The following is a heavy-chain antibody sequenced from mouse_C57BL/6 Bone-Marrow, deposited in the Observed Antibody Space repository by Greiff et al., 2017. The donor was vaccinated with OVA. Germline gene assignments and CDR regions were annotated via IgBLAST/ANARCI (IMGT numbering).Heavy chain of an antibody. CDR2: IDPENGDT. D-gene: IGHD4-1*01. CDR3: TTKGGTGFYWYFDV. V-gene: IGHV14-4*01. J-gene: IGHJ1*03. Sequence: VQLQQSGAELVRPGASVKLSCTASGFTIKDDYMHWVKQRPEQGLEWIGWIDPENGDTEYASKFQGKATITADTSSNTAYLQLSSRTSEDTAVYYCTTKGGTGFYWYFDVWGTGTTVTVSS. CDR1: GFTIKDDY.